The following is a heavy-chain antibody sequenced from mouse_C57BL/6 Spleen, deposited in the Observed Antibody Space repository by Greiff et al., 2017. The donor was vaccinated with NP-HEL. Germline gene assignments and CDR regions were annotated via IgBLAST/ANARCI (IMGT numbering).Heavy chain of an antibody. CDR2: INPNYGTT. Sequence: EVKLMESGPELVKPGASVKISCKASGYSFTDYNMNWVKQSNGKSLEWIGVINPNYGTTSYNQKFKGKATLTVDQSSSTAYMQLNSLTSEDSAVYYCARYSNYDAWFAYWGQGTLVTVSA. V-gene: IGHV1-39*01. D-gene: IGHD2-5*01. CDR1: GYSFTDYN. CDR3: ARYSNYDAWFAY. J-gene: IGHJ3*01.